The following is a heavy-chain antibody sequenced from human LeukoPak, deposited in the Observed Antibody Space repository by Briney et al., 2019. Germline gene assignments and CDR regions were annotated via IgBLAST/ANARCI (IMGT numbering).Heavy chain of an antibody. CDR1: GFTFSTFS. CDR3: VRDPHAFDI. V-gene: IGHV3-48*02. Sequence: GGSLILSCAASGFTFSTFSMNWVRQAPGKGLEWVSYITGSSSPIYYADSVKGRFTISRDNAKNSVYLQMSSLRDEDTAVYYCVRDPHAFDIWGQGTMVTVSS. J-gene: IGHJ3*02. CDR2: ITGSSSPI.